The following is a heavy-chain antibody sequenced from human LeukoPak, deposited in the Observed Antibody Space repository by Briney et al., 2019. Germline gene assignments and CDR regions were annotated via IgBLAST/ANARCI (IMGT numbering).Heavy chain of an antibody. CDR2: ISWSSGSI. V-gene: IGHV3-9*01. CDR3: ARVPYDSSGYSRHYFDF. CDR1: GFTFDDYA. J-gene: IGHJ4*02. D-gene: IGHD3-22*01. Sequence: PGRSLRLSCAASGFTFDDYAMHWVRQAPGKGLEWVSGISWSSGSIGYADSVKGRFTISRDNAKNSLYLRMNSLRAEDTAVYYCARVPYDSSGYSRHYFDFWGQGTLVTVSS.